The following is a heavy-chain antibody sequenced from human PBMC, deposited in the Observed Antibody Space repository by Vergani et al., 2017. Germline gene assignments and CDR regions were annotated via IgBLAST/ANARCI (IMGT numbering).Heavy chain of an antibody. CDR3: AREGGSLLSHKYYAMDV. Sequence: QEQLVQSGAEVRKPGASVKVSCKASGYNFTSFDINWVRQAPGQGLEWMGWINTDDGKTDFAQKIQGRVTLTIDTSTSTAYMELRSLISDDTAIYYCAREGGSLLSHKYYAMDVWGQGTTVSVSS. V-gene: IGHV1-18*01. CDR1: GYNFTSFD. D-gene: IGHD2-15*01. J-gene: IGHJ6*01. CDR2: INTDDGKT.